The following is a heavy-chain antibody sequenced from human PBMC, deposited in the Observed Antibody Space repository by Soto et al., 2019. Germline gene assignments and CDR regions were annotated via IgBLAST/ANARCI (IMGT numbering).Heavy chain of an antibody. CDR3: AKDRPRRTSGYFFDY. D-gene: IGHD1-1*01. CDR2: INAGNGNT. CDR1: GYTSTSYA. Sequence: ASVKVSCKASGYTSTSYAMHWVRQAPGQRLEWMGWINAGNGNTKYSQKFQGRVTITRDTSASTAYMELNSLRAEDTALYYCAKDRPRRTSGYFFDYWGQGTPVTVSS. V-gene: IGHV1-3*01. J-gene: IGHJ4*02.